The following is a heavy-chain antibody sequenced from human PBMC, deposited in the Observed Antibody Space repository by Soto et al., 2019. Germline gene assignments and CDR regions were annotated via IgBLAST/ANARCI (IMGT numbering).Heavy chain of an antibody. V-gene: IGHV3-23*01. Sequence: GGSLRLSCAASRFTFSSYPMSWVRQAPGKGLEWVSAISPSGDNTYYADSVKGQFTISRDNSKNTLYLQMNNLRAEDTALYYCADGGEWSFNFEYWGQGTQVTVSS. CDR2: ISPSGDNT. J-gene: IGHJ4*02. CDR1: RFTFSSYP. D-gene: IGHD3-3*01. CDR3: ADGGEWSFNFEY.